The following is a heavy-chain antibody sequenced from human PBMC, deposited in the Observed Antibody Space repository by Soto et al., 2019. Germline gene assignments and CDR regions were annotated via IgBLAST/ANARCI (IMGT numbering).Heavy chain of an antibody. CDR2: INAANGDT. V-gene: IGHV1-3*01. Sequence: ASVKVSCKASGYTFTSYVIHWVSQAPGQRLEWMGWINAANGDTKYSPKFQGRVTITRDTSASTAYMELSSLRSEDTAVYYFVRRHVSATGIDWFDPWGQGTLVTVSS. J-gene: IGHJ5*02. D-gene: IGHD6-13*01. CDR3: VRRHVSATGIDWFDP. CDR1: GYTFTSYV.